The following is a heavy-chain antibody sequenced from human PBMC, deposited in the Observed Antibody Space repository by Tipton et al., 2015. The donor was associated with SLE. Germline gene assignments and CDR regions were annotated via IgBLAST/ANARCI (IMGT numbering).Heavy chain of an antibody. CDR1: GGSISSSSYY. D-gene: IGHD3-10*01. Sequence: TLSLTCTVSGGSISSSSYYWGWIRQPPGKGLEWIGSIYYSGSTYYNPSLKSRVTISIDTSKKQFSLKLRSVTAADTAVYYCAREGSEARYMDVWGKGTTVIVSS. CDR2: IYYSGST. V-gene: IGHV4-39*07. J-gene: IGHJ6*03. CDR3: AREGSEARYMDV.